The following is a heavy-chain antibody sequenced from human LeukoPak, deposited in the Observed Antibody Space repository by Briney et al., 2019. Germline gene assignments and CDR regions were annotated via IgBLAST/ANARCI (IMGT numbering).Heavy chain of an antibody. CDR2: VYYSGST. D-gene: IGHD2-15*01. CDR1: GGSVSGYY. J-gene: IGHJ4*02. CDR3: ARIHRYCSGGACYVLDN. V-gene: IGHV4-59*02. Sequence: SETLSLTCVVSGGSVSGYYWGWIRQPPGRGPEWIGYVYYSGSTNYNPSFKSRITVSVDTSRNQFSLQLSSVTAADTAVYYCARIHRYCSGGACYVLDNWGQGTLVAVSS.